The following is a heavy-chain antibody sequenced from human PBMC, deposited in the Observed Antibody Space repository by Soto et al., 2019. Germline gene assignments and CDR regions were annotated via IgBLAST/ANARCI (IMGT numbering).Heavy chain of an antibody. D-gene: IGHD6-19*01. CDR1: GGTFSSYA. CDR2: IIHIFGTA. Sequence: SVKVSCKASGGTFSSYAISWVRQAPGQGLEWMGGIIHIFGTANYAQKFQGRVTITADESTSTAYMELSSLRSEDTAVYYCARGGIYSSGWYRSPEYYYYYGMDVWGQGTTVTVSS. CDR3: ARGGIYSSGWYRSPEYYYYYGMDV. J-gene: IGHJ6*02. V-gene: IGHV1-69*13.